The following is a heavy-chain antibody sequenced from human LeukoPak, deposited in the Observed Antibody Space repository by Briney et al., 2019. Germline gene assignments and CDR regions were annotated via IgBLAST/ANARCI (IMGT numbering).Heavy chain of an antibody. CDR1: GGSFNGYY. V-gene: IGHV4-34*01. CDR2: INHSGST. D-gene: IGHD3-10*01. CDR3: ARRRVRGVIPRYNWFDP. J-gene: IGHJ5*02. Sequence: SETLSLTCAVYGGSFNGYYWSWIRQPPGKGLEWIGEINHSGSTNYNPSLKSRVTISVDTSKNQFSLKLSSVTAADTAVYYCARRRVRGVIPRYNWFDPWGQGTLVTVSS.